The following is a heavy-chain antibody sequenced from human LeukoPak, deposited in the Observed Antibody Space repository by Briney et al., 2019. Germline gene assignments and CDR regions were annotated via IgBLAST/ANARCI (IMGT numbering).Heavy chain of an antibody. CDR2: INAGNGNT. V-gene: IGHV1-3*01. D-gene: IGHD3-10*01. CDR3: ARDVLLWFGELFPPPFDY. J-gene: IGHJ4*02. CDR1: GYTFTSHA. Sequence: GASVKVSCKASGYTFTSHAMHWVRQAPGQRLEWMGWINAGNGNTKYSQKFQGRVTITRDTSASTAYMELSSLRSEDTAVYYCARDVLLWFGELFPPPFDYWGQGTLVTVSS.